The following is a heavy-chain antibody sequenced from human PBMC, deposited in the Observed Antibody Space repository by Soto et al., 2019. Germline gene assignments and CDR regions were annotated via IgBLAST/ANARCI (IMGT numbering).Heavy chain of an antibody. CDR2: IYPSGSA. D-gene: IGHD5-12*01. Sequence: QVQLQESGPGLVKPSQTLSLTCTVSGGSISSSGYYWSWIRQHPGKGLEWIGFIYPSGSAYYNPSLKSRVSISLDTSKNQFTLKLSSVTAADTALYYCARRYSGYFDFWGQGALVTVSS. J-gene: IGHJ4*02. CDR3: ARRYSGYFDF. CDR1: GGSISSSGYY. V-gene: IGHV4-31*03.